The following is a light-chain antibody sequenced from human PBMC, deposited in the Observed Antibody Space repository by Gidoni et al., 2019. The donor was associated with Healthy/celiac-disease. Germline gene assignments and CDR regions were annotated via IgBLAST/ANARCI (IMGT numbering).Light chain of an antibody. J-gene: IGKJ3*01. CDR3: QKYNSVPGGFT. V-gene: IGKV1-27*01. CDR1: QGISNY. CDR2: AAS. Sequence: DIKMTQSPSSLSASVGDRVTITCRASQGISNYLAWYQQKPGKVPKLLIYAASTVQSGVPSRFSGSGSGTDFTLTISSLQPEDVATYYCQKYNSVPGGFTFGPGTKVDIK.